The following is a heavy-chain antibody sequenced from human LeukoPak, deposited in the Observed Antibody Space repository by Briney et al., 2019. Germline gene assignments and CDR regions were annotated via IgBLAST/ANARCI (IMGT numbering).Heavy chain of an antibody. CDR2: ISWNSDTI. Sequence: GRSLRLSCVASGFTFDDYAMYGVRQVPGKGLEWVSGISWNSDTIDYADPVKGRFTISRDKAKNSLYLQMNSLRAEDTALYYCAKDKQGGDYYDSSGPFDYWGQGTLVTVSS. J-gene: IGHJ4*02. D-gene: IGHD3-22*01. V-gene: IGHV3-9*01. CDR1: GFTFDDYA. CDR3: AKDKQGGDYYDSSGPFDY.